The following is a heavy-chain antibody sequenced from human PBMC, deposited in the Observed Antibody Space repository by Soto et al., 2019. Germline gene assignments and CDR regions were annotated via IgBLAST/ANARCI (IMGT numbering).Heavy chain of an antibody. CDR1: GYSFTSYW. CDR2: IYPGDSDT. Sequence: GESLKISCKGSGYSFTSYWIGWVRQMPGKGLEWMGIIYPGDSDTRYSPSFQGQVTISADKSISTAYLQWSSLKVSDTAMYYCARGGLSSSWYGGAFDIWGQGTMVTVSS. D-gene: IGHD6-13*01. V-gene: IGHV5-51*01. CDR3: ARGGLSSSWYGGAFDI. J-gene: IGHJ3*02.